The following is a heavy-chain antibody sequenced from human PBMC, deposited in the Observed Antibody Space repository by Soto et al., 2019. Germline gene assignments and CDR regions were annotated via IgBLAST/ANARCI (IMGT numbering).Heavy chain of an antibody. CDR2: IYYSGST. J-gene: IGHJ4*02. D-gene: IGHD3-16*02. CDR1: GGSISSSSYY. V-gene: IGHV4-39*01. CDR3: ARLNDSVRGSYRPTTPLFDY. Sequence: SDTLSLTCTVSGGSISSSSYYWGWIRQPPGKGLEWIGSIYYSGSTYYNPSLKSRVTISVDTSKNQFSLKLSSVTAADTAVYYCARLNDSVRGSYRPTTPLFDYRGQRTLVTASS.